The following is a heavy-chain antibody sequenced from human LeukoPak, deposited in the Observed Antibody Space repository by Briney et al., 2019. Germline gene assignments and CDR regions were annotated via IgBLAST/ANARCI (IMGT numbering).Heavy chain of an antibody. D-gene: IGHD2-21*02. CDR3: ARDVVVTAITGDY. J-gene: IGHJ4*02. Sequence: SVKVSCKASGGTFSSYAISWVRQAPGQGLEWMGGIIPIFGTANYAQKFQGRVTITADKSTSTAYMELSSLRSEDTAVYYCARDVVVTAITGDYWGQGTLVTVSS. V-gene: IGHV1-69*06. CDR1: GGTFSSYA. CDR2: IIPIFGTA.